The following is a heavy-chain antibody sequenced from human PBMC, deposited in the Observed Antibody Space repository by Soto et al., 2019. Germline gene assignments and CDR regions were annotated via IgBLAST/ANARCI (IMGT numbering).Heavy chain of an antibody. CDR1: GGLVSSGNYY. D-gene: IGHD6-19*01. Sequence: PSETLSLTCTASGGLVSSGNYYWGWIRQPPGKGLEWIGSIYYSGSTYYNPSLKSRVTISVDTSKNQFSLKLSSVTAADTAVYYCARRGQIAVDAFDYRGQGTLVTVSS. CDR2: IYYSGST. J-gene: IGHJ4*02. V-gene: IGHV4-39*01. CDR3: ARRGQIAVDAFDY.